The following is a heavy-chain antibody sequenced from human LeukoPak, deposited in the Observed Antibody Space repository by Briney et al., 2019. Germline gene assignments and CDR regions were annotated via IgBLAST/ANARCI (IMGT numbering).Heavy chain of an antibody. CDR3: ARGPIRDYGGNSGDY. Sequence: GGSRRLSCAASGFTFSSYAMHWVRQAPGKGQEYVSAISSNGGSTYYANSVKGRFTISRDNSKNTLYLQMGSLRASDMAVYYCARGPIRDYGGNSGDYWGQGTLVTVSS. CDR1: GFTFSSYA. V-gene: IGHV3-64*01. J-gene: IGHJ4*02. CDR2: ISSNGGST. D-gene: IGHD4-23*01.